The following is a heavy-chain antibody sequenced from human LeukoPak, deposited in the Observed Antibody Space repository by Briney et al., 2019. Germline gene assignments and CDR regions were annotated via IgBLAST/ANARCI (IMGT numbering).Heavy chain of an antibody. Sequence: SETLSLTCTVSGGSISSSSYYWGWIRQPPGKGLEWIGSIYYSGSTYYNPSLKSRVTISVDTSKNQFSLKLSSVTAADTAVYYCARRYSWQQDFDYWGQGTLVTVSS. J-gene: IGHJ4*02. CDR3: ARRYSWQQDFDY. CDR1: GGSISSSSYY. V-gene: IGHV4-39*01. D-gene: IGHD5-18*01. CDR2: IYYSGST.